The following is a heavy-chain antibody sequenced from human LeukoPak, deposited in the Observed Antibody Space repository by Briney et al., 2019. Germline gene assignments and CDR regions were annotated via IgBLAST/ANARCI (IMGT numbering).Heavy chain of an antibody. CDR2: INHVGVT. J-gene: IGHJ4*02. Sequence: SETLSLTCAVYGESFDGYYWTWIRQPPGKGLEWIGDINHVGVTNSNPSLKSRVTISVDTSKNQFSLKLSSVTAADTAVYYCARVPRSSGDSFDYWGQGTLVTVSS. V-gene: IGHV4-34*01. D-gene: IGHD3-22*01. CDR1: GESFDGYY. CDR3: ARVPRSSGDSFDY.